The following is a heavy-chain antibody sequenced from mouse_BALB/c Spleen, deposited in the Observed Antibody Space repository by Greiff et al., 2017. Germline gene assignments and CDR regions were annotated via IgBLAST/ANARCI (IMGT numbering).Heavy chain of an antibody. Sequence: VKLVESGPGLVQPSQSLSITCTVSGFSLTSYGVHWVRQSPGKGLEWLGVIWSGGSTDYNAAFISRLSISKDNSKSQVFFKMNSLQANDTAIYYCARSYYGTPMDYWGQGTSVTVSS. D-gene: IGHD1-1*01. CDR2: IWSGGST. CDR3: ARSYYGTPMDY. CDR1: GFSLTSYG. V-gene: IGHV2-2*02. J-gene: IGHJ4*01.